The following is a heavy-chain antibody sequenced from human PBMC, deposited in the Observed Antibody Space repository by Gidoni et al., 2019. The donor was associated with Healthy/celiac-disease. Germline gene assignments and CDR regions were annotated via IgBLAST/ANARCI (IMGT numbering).Heavy chain of an antibody. D-gene: IGHD3-3*02. CDR1: GFSLSNARMG. CDR2: IFSKDEK. V-gene: IGHV2-26*01. J-gene: IGHJ4*02. Sequence: QVTLKESGPVLVKPTETLTLTCTVSGFSLSNARMGVSWIRQPPGKALEWLAHIFSKDEKSYSTSLKSRLTISKDTSKTQVVLTMTNMDPVDTATYYGARMNGGGGHFPEFDYWGQGTLVTVSS. CDR3: ARMNGGGGHFPEFDY.